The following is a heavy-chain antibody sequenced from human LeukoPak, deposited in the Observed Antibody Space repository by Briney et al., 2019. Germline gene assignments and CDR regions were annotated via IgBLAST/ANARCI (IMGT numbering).Heavy chain of an antibody. J-gene: IGHJ4*02. CDR3: AKGIGVVPAAFFDY. CDR1: GFTFSSYA. D-gene: IGHD2-2*01. Sequence: GGSLRLSCAASGFTFSSYAMSWVRQAPGKGLEWVSAISGSGGSTYYADSVKGRFTISRDNSKITLYLQMNSLRAEDTAVYYCAKGIGVVPAAFFDYWGQGTLVTVSS. CDR2: ISGSGGST. V-gene: IGHV3-23*01.